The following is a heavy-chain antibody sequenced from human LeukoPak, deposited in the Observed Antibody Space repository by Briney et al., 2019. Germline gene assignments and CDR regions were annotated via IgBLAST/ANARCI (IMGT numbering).Heavy chain of an antibody. J-gene: IGHJ6*02. V-gene: IGHV6-1*01. CDR2: TYYRSTWYN. CDR1: GDSVSSNSVT. CDR3: ARSPYYYDSSGYYAHYYGMDV. Sequence: SQTLPLTCAISGDSVSSNSVTWNWIRQSPSRGLEWLGRTYYRSTWYNDYAVSVKSRITINPDTSKNQFSLQLNSVTPEDTAVYYCARSPYYYDSSGYYAHYYGMDVWGQGTTVTVSS. D-gene: IGHD3-22*01.